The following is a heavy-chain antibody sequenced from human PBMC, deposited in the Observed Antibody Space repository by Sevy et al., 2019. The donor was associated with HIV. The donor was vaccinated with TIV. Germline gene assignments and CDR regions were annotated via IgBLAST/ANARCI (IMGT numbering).Heavy chain of an antibody. CDR2: IHYTGNT. CDR3: ARAPPVRSGDDSLNWFAP. Sequence: SETLSLTCTVSGGSISAYYWSWIRQPPGKGLEWIGYIHYTGNTKYNPSLESRVTISVDTSKTQFSLKLSSVTAADTAIYYCARAPPVRSGDDSLNWFAPWGQGTLVTVSS. J-gene: IGHJ5*02. D-gene: IGHD5-12*01. CDR1: GGSISAYY. V-gene: IGHV4-59*01.